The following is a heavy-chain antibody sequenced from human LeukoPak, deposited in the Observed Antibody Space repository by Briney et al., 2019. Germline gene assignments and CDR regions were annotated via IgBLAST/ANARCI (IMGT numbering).Heavy chain of an antibody. CDR2: IRSDGSNI. J-gene: IGHJ4*02. CDR1: GFTFSSYG. V-gene: IGHV3-30*02. D-gene: IGHD1-7*01. Sequence: GGSLRLSCAASGFTFSSYGMHWVRQAPGKGLEWVAFIRSDGSNIYYADSVKGRFTISRDNSQNTLYLQMNGLKTEDTAVYYCAKFHITGTTPSYFDYWGQGTLVTVSS. CDR3: AKFHITGTTPSYFDY.